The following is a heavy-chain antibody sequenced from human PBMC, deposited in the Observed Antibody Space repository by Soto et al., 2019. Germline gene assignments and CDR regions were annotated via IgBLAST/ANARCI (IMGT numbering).Heavy chain of an antibody. CDR2: ISYDGSNK. CDR3: ASSLAA. Sequence: GGSLRLSCAASGFTFSSYAMHWVRQAPGKGLEWVAVISYDGSNKYYADSVKGRFTISRDNSKNTLYLQMNSLRAEDTAVYYCASSLAAWGQGTLVTVSS. CDR1: GFTFSSYA. J-gene: IGHJ5*02. V-gene: IGHV3-30-3*01. D-gene: IGHD6-13*01.